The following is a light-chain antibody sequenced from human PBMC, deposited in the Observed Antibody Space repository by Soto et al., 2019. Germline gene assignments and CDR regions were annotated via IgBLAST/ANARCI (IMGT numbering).Light chain of an antibody. CDR3: QPSDKYST. V-gene: IGKV1-5*01. J-gene: IGKJ1*01. Sequence: IQMTQSPSTLSASVGDTVTITCRASQTISVSLAWYQQKPGKAPNLLIYDASTLQGGVPSRFSGSGSGTEFTLTVTSLQPEDFATYFSQPSDKYSTSGHGTK. CDR2: DAS. CDR1: QTISVS.